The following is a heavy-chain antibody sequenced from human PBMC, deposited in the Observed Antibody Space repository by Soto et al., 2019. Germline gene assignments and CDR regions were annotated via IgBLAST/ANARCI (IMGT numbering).Heavy chain of an antibody. V-gene: IGHV1-18*01. CDR2: ISAYNGNT. Sequence: ASVKLSCQASGYTCTSYFISWVRRAPGQGLEWMGWISAYNGNTNYAQKLQGRVTMTTDTSTSTAYMELRSLRSDDTAVYYCARDSIDILDTMCFDYWGQGTLVTVCS. CDR3: ARDSIDILDTMCFDY. CDR1: GYTCTSYF. J-gene: IGHJ4*02. D-gene: IGHD5-12*01.